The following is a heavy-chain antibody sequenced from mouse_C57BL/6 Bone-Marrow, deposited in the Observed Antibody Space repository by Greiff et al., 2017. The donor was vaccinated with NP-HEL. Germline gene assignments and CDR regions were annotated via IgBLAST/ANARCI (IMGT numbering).Heavy chain of an antibody. D-gene: IGHD1-1*01. Sequence: QVVESGGDLVKPGGSLKLSCAASGFTFSSYGMSWVRQTPDKRLEWVATISSGGSYTYYPDSVKGRFTISRDNAKNTLYLQMSSLKSEDTAMYYCARRGTTVVFDYWGQGTTLTVSS. V-gene: IGHV5-6*01. CDR3: ARRGTTVVFDY. CDR2: ISSGGSYT. J-gene: IGHJ2*01. CDR1: GFTFSSYG.